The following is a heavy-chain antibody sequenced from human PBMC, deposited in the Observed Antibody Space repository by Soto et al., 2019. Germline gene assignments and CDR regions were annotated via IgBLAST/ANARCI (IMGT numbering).Heavy chain of an antibody. D-gene: IGHD1-7*01. J-gene: IGHJ4*02. V-gene: IGHV4-31*03. CDR1: GGSISSGGYY. CDR3: ARVEGEILELHYFDY. CDR2: IYYSGST. Sequence: SETLSLTCTVSGGSISSGGYYWSWIRQHPGKGLEWIGYIYYSGSTYYNPSLKSRVTISVDTSKNQFSLKLSSVTAADTAVYYCARVEGEILELHYFDYWGQGTLVTVSS.